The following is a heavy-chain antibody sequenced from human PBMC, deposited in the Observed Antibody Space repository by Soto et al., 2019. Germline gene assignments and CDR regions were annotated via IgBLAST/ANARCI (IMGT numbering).Heavy chain of an antibody. CDR1: GGTFSSYA. V-gene: IGHV1-69*12. Sequence: QVQLVQSGAEVKKPGSSVKVSCKASGGTFSSYAISWVRQAPGQGLEWMGGIIPIFGTANYAQKFQGRVTITADESTSTAYMELRSLRSEDTDVYYCARYRDYEMLTGYPYYCCGMDGWGQGTTVTVSS. D-gene: IGHD3-9*01. CDR2: IIPIFGTA. J-gene: IGHJ6*02. CDR3: ARYRDYEMLTGYPYYCCGMDG.